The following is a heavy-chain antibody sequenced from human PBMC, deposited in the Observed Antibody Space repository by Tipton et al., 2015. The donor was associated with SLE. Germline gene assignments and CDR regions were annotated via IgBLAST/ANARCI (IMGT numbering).Heavy chain of an antibody. CDR1: GGSFSGHY. J-gene: IGHJ4*02. Sequence: LRLSCAVYGGSFSGHYWSWIRQPPGKGLEWIGYIYYSGSTNYNPSLKSRVTISVDTSKNQFSLKLSSVTAADTAVYYCARENDSSGYYKYWGQGTLVTVSS. CDR2: IYYSGST. D-gene: IGHD3-22*01. V-gene: IGHV4-59*11. CDR3: ARENDSSGYYKY.